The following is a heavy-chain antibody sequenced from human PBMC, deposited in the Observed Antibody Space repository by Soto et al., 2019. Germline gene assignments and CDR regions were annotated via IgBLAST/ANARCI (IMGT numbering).Heavy chain of an antibody. V-gene: IGHV4-30-4*01. J-gene: IGHJ1*01. CDR2: IFYSGDT. CDR3: VGTGTTDDF. D-gene: IGHD1-7*01. Sequence: PSETLSLTCTVSGASVNTGDYYWSYIRQLPGKGLEWLGYIFYSGDTYYNPSLKSRATISLNTSRNQFSLTLTSVTDADTAVYYCVGTGTTDDFWGQGTLVTV. CDR1: GASVNTGDYY.